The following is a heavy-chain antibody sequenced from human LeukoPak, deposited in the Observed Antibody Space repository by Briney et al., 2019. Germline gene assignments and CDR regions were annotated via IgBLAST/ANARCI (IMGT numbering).Heavy chain of an antibody. CDR1: GFTFSSYG. Sequence: GGSLRLSCAASGFTFSSYGMHWVRQAPGKGLEWVAFIRYDGSNKYYADSVKGRFTISRDNSKNTLYLQMNRLRAEDAAVYYCAKAPVTTCSGAYCYPFDYWGQGTLVTVSS. CDR2: IRYDGSNK. J-gene: IGHJ4*02. V-gene: IGHV3-30*02. D-gene: IGHD2-21*01. CDR3: AKAPVTTCSGAYCYPFDY.